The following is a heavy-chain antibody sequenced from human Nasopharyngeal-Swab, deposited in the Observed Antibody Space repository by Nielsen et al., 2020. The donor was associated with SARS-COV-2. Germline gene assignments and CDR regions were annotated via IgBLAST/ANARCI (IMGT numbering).Heavy chain of an antibody. J-gene: IGHJ4*02. Sequence: GESLKISCSASGFTFSSYAMHWVRQAPGKGLEYVSAISSNGGSTYYADSVKGRFTISRDNSKNTLYLQMSSLRAEDTAVYYCARATYYYDSSGYFDYWGQGTLVTVSS. V-gene: IGHV3-64D*06. CDR1: GFTFSSYA. CDR2: ISSNGGST. CDR3: ARATYYYDSSGYFDY. D-gene: IGHD3-22*01.